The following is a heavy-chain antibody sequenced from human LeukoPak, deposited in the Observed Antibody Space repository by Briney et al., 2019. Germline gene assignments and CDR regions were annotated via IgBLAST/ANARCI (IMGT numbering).Heavy chain of an antibody. CDR3: ARAQVGATLHFDY. J-gene: IGHJ4*02. CDR2: IYYSGST. Sequence: SETLSLTCTVSGGSISSYYWSWIRQPPGKGLEWIGYIYYSGSTNYNPSPKSRVTISVDTSKNQFSLKLSSVTAADTAVYYCARAQVGATLHFDYWGQGTLVTVSS. D-gene: IGHD1-26*01. V-gene: IGHV4-59*01. CDR1: GGSISSYY.